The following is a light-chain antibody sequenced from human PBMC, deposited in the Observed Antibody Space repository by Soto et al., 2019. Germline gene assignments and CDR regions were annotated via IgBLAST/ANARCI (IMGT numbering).Light chain of an antibody. CDR3: ASWDDSRSCVV. J-gene: IGLJ2*01. CDR1: SSNIGSNY. V-gene: IGLV1-47*01. CDR2: RNN. Sequence: QSVLTQPPSASGTPGQRVTISCSGSSSNIGSNYVYWYQQLPGTAPHLLIYRNNQRPSGVPDRFSGSKSGTSASLAISGLRYEDEAYYYCASWDDSRSCVVFGGGTKLTVL.